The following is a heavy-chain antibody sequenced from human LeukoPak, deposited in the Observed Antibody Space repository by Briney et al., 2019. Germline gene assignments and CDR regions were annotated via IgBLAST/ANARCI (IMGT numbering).Heavy chain of an antibody. CDR3: ARYITVGATYQHFDY. Sequence: VASVKVSCKASGGTFSSYAISWVRQAPGQGLEWMGGIIPIFGTANYAQKFQGRVTITADESTSTAYMELSSLRSEDTAVYYCARYITVGATYQHFDYWGQGTLVTVSS. D-gene: IGHD1-26*01. J-gene: IGHJ4*02. CDR1: GGTFSSYA. CDR2: IIPIFGTA. V-gene: IGHV1-69*13.